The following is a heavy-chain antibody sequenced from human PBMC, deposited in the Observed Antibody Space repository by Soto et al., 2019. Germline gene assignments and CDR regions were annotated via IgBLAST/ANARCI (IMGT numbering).Heavy chain of an antibody. CDR3: ASWDQISYYYGMDV. CDR2: MNPNSGNT. CDR1: GYTFTSYD. D-gene: IGHD1-26*01. V-gene: IGHV1-8*01. Sequence: QGQLVQSGAEVKKPGASVKVSCKASGYTFTSYDINWVRQAPGQGLEWRGWMNPNSGNTGYAQKLQGRVTMTRNTSISTAYMELSSLRSEDTAVYYCASWDQISYYYGMDVWGQGTTVTVSS. J-gene: IGHJ6*02.